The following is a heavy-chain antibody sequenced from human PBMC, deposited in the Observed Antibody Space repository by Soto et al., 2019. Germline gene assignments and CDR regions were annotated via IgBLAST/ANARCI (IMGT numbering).Heavy chain of an antibody. D-gene: IGHD5-18*01. CDR2: INAANGNT. J-gene: IGHJ4*02. V-gene: IGHV1-3*01. CDR1: GDTFTPSI. Sequence: QVQLVQSGAEVRKPGASVKVSCKTSGDTFTPSIMHWVRQAPGQRLEWMGWINAANGNTKYSQNFQGRLTITRDTSATTAYMDLSRLRSEDTAIYYCARGGGSGNGVIVDTPTCTLWHWGQGTLVTVSS. CDR3: ARGGGSGNGVIVDTPTCTLWH.